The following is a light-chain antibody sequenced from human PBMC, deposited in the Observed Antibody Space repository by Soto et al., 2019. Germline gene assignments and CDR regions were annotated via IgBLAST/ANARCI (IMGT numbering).Light chain of an antibody. CDR2: DNN. V-gene: IGLV1-51*01. CDR1: SSNIGNNH. Sequence: QSALTQPASVSGSPGQSITISCTGTSSNIGNNHVSWYQQFPGTAPKLLIYDNNKRPSGTPDRFSGSKSGTSATLGITGLQAADEADYYCGTWDSSLSAGVFGGGTKLTVL. CDR3: GTWDSSLSAGV. J-gene: IGLJ2*01.